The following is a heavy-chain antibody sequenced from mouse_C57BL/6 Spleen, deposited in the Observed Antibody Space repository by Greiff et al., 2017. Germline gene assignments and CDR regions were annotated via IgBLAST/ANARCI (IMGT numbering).Heavy chain of an antibody. CDR2: IYPANGST. D-gene: IGHD1-1*01. CDR1: GYTFTSYW. CDR3: ASYYGSGYDYAMDY. J-gene: IGHJ4*01. Sequence: VQLQQPGAELVKPGASVKMSCKASGYTFTSYWITWVKQRPGQGLEWIGDIYPANGSTNYNEKFKSKATLTVDTSSSTAYMQLSSLTSEDAAVXYGASYYGSGYDYAMDYWGQGTSVTVAS. V-gene: IGHV1-55*01.